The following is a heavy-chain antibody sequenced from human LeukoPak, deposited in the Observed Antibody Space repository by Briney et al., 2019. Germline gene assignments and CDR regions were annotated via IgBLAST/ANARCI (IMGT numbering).Heavy chain of an antibody. CDR2: ISSSSTI. V-gene: IGHV3-48*01. Sequence: QPGRSLRLSCAASGFTFSSYSMNWVRQAPGKGREWVSYISSSSTIYYADSVKGRFTFSRDNAKNSLYLQMNSLRAEDTAVYYCARDSSGYDFWSGYYTWPKGDAFDLWGQGTMVTVSS. CDR3: ARDSSGYDFWSGYYTWPKGDAFDL. D-gene: IGHD3-3*01. J-gene: IGHJ3*01. CDR1: GFTFSSYS.